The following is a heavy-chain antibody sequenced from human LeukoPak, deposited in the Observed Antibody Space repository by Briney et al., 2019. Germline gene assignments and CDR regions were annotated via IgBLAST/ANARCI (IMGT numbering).Heavy chain of an antibody. CDR3: AKTRDREGYILDF. V-gene: IGHV3-33*06. CDR1: GFTFSRLA. J-gene: IGHJ4*02. CDR2: ICDDGSET. D-gene: IGHD5-24*01. Sequence: GGSLRLSCAASGFTFSRLAMHWVRQAPGKGLEWVAIICDDGSETLYADSVRGRFTISRDNSKNMLYLQMSSLRAEDTAVYYCAKTRDREGYILDFWGQGTLVTVSS.